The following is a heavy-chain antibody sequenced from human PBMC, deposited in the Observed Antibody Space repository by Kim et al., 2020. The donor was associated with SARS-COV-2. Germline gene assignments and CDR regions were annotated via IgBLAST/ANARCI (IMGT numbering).Heavy chain of an antibody. CDR3: ASTFWSGYRNYYYYGMDV. D-gene: IGHD3-3*01. Sequence: SETLSLTCSVSGGSISSSNWWSWVRQPPGTGLGWIGEIYHSGSTNCNPSLKSRVTISVDKSKNQFSLKLSSVTAADTAVYYCASTFWSGYRNYYYYGMDVWGQGTTVTVSS. CDR2: IYHSGST. V-gene: IGHV4-4*02. J-gene: IGHJ6*02. CDR1: GGSISSSNW.